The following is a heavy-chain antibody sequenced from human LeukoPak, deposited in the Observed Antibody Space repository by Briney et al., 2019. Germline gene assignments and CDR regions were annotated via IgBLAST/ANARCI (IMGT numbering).Heavy chain of an antibody. CDR1: GFTFSSYG. CDR2: ISYDGSNQ. J-gene: IGHJ6*02. V-gene: IGHV3-30*18. CDR3: AKEYSSSWYYYYYGMDV. D-gene: IGHD6-13*01. Sequence: GGSLRLSCAASGFTFSSYGMHWVRQAPGKGLEWVAVISYDGSNQYYADSVKGRFTISRDNSKNTLYLQMNSLRAEDTAVYYCAKEYSSSWYYYYYGMDVWGQGTTVTVSS.